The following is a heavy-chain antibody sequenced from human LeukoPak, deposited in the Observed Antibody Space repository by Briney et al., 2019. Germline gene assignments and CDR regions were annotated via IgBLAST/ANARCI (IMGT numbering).Heavy chain of an antibody. CDR1: GYTFTSYD. J-gene: IGHJ5*02. CDR3: ARALWFGEFGWFDP. Sequence: PGASVKVSCKASGYTFTSYDINWVRQATGQGLEWMGWMNPNSGNTGYAQKFQGRVTMTRNTSISTAYMELSSLRSEDTAVYYCARALWFGEFGWFDPWGQGTLVTVSS. V-gene: IGHV1-8*01. CDR2: MNPNSGNT. D-gene: IGHD3-10*01.